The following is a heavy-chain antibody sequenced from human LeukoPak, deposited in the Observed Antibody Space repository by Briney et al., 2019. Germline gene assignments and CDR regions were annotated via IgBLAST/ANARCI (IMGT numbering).Heavy chain of an antibody. J-gene: IGHJ4*02. Sequence: SETLSLTCTVFGGSISNYYWSWIRQPPGKGLEWIAYIFDSGDTRYNPSLKSRVTISVDTSKNQFSLKLNSVTAADTAVYYCARHPLRGGFDYWGQGTLVTVSS. CDR1: GGSISNYY. V-gene: IGHV4-59*08. CDR3: ARHPLRGGFDY. CDR2: IFDSGDT.